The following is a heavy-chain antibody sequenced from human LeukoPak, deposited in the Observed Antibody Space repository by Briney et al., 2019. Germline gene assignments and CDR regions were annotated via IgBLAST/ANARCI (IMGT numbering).Heavy chain of an antibody. V-gene: IGHV3-23*01. CDR2: ISGSGGST. J-gene: IGHJ4*02. Sequence: GGSLRLSCAASGFTFSSYAMSWVRQAPGKGLEWVSAISGSGGSTYYADSVKGRFTISRDNSKNTLYLQMNSLRAEDTAVYYCATRIAVAGGLDYWGQGTLVTVSS. CDR3: ATRIAVAGGLDY. CDR1: GFTFSSYA. D-gene: IGHD6-19*01.